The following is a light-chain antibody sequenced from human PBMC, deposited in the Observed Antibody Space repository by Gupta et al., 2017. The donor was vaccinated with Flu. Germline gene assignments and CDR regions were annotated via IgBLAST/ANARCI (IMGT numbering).Light chain of an antibody. CDR1: NSKIGGNT. V-gene: IGLV1-44*01. CDR2: SNN. CDR3: AAWDDSLNGWI. J-gene: IGLJ2*01. Sequence: RVTISCSGSNSKIGGNTVAWYQQLPGTAPKLLIYSNNLRPSGVPDRFSGYKSGTSASLAISGLQSEDEADYYCAAWDDSLNGWIFGGGTKLTVL.